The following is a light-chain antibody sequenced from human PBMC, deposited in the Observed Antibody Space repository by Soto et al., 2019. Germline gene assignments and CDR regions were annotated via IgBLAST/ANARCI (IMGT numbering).Light chain of an antibody. V-gene: IGKV1-5*01. CDR1: QRISTW. CDR3: LQYLTYPWT. J-gene: IGKJ1*01. CDR2: DSS. Sequence: DIQMTQSPSTLSAFVGDRVTITCRASQRISTWLAWYKQKPGKAPTLLIYDSSILKSGVPSTFNVNGSGTEFALTVSSLHPDYVATYYCLQYLTYPWTFGQGTKVEI.